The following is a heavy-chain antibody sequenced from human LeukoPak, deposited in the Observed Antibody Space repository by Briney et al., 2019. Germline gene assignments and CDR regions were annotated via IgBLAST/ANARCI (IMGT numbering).Heavy chain of an antibody. CDR1: GFTLSNYA. V-gene: IGHV3-23*01. CDR3: VKEVTTIGGPVFDY. J-gene: IGHJ4*02. CDR2: IPGSGGDT. D-gene: IGHD1-14*01. Sequence: PGGSLRLSCAASGFTLSNYAMSWVRQAPGKGLEWVSGIPGSGGDTYYPDSVRGRFTISRDNSKNMLYLQMDYLRGEDTAVYYCVKEVTTIGGPVFDYWGQGTLVTVSS.